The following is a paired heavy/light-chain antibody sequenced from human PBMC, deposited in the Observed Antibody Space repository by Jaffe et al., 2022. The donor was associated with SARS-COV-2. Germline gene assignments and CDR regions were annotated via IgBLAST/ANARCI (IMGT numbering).Heavy chain of an antibody. V-gene: IGHV1-2*02. Sequence: QVQLVQSGAEVKKPGASVKVSCKASGYSFTDYYLHWVRQAPGQGLEWMGWINPNSGDTNYAQKFQDRVTVTRDTSISTAYMELTGLKSDDTAVYYCARGGCGGSTSWCWFYHYDMQVWGQGTTVTVSS. CDR3: ARGGCGGSTSWCWFYHYDMQV. J-gene: IGHJ6*02. D-gene: IGHD2-2*01. CDR2: INPNSGDT. CDR1: GYSFTDYY.
Light chain of an antibody. CDR3: MQGLQRGT. CDR2: LGS. J-gene: IGKJ1*01. Sequence: DIVMTQSPLSLSVTPGEPASISCRSSQSLLHSNGHNYLDWYLQKPGQSPQLLIYLGSIRASGVPDRFSGSGSGTDFTLKISRVEAEDVGVYYCMQGLQRGTFGQGTKVEIK. CDR1: QSLLHSNGHNY. V-gene: IGKV2-28*01.